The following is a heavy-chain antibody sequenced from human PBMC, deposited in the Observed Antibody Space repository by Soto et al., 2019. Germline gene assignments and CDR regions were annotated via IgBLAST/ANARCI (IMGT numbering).Heavy chain of an antibody. J-gene: IGHJ5*02. CDR1: GGSISSYY. Sequence: SETLSLTCTVSGGSISSYYWSWIRQPPGKGLEWIGYIYYSGSTNYNPSLKSRVTISVDTSKNQFSLKLSSVTAADTAVYYCARDGYNSYWFDPWGQGTLITVSS. CDR2: IYYSGST. CDR3: ARDGYNSYWFDP. D-gene: IGHD5-12*01. V-gene: IGHV4-59*01.